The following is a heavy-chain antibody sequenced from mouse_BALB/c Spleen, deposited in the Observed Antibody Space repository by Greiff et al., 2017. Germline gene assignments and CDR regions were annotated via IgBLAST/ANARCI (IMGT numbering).Heavy chain of an antibody. CDR3: ARAATLYYYAMDY. Sequence: VQRVESGAGLVAPSQCLSISCTASGFSLTGYYVHWVRQPPGKGLEWLGVIWAGGSTNYNSALMSRLSISKDNSKSQVFFHMNSLQTDDTAMYYCARAATLYYYAMDYWGQGTSVTVSS. D-gene: IGHD6-5*01. CDR2: IWAGGST. J-gene: IGHJ4*01. V-gene: IGHV2-9*02. CDR1: GFSLTGYY.